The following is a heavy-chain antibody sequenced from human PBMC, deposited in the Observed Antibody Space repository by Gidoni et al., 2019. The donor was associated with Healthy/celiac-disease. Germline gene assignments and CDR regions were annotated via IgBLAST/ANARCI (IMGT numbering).Heavy chain of an antibody. CDR3: ARAGLRYFDWLIPLDY. D-gene: IGHD3-9*01. CDR1: GFPFSSHA. V-gene: IGHV3-30*04. Sequence: QVQLVESGGGVVQPGRSLRLSCAASGFPFSSHASHWFRQAPGKGLEWVAVISDDGSNKYYADSVKGRFTISRDNSKNTLYLQMNSLRAEDTAVYYCARAGLRYFDWLIPLDYWGQGTLVTVSS. J-gene: IGHJ4*02. CDR2: ISDDGSNK.